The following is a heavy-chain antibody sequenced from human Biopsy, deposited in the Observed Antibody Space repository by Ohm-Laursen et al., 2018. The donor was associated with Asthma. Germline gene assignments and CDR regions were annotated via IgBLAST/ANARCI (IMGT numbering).Heavy chain of an antibody. D-gene: IGHD1-26*01. CDR3: AKEVFPGWELRRGPDS. V-gene: IGHV3-30*18. CDR2: ISFDGTNR. J-gene: IGHJ4*02. CDR1: GFSFSNYG. Sequence: SSLRLSCSASGFSFSNYGVHWVRQAPGKGLDWVAVISFDGTNRNYTDSVKGRFTISRDNSRNTLHLEMNSLRAEDTAVYFCAKEVFPGWELRRGPDSWGQGTLVTVSS.